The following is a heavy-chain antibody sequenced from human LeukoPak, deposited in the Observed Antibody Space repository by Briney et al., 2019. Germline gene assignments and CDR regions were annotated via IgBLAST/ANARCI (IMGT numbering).Heavy chain of an antibody. V-gene: IGHV4-59*12. D-gene: IGHD2-2*01. CDR3: ASKGSSSSRYYFDY. J-gene: IGHJ4*02. CDR1: GGSISSYY. CDR2: IYYSGST. Sequence: SETLSLTCTVSGGSISSYYWSWIRQPPGKGLEWIGYIYYSGSTNYNPSLKSRVTFSVDKSKNQFSLKLTSVTAADTAVYYCASKGSSSSRYYFDYWGQGTLVTVSS.